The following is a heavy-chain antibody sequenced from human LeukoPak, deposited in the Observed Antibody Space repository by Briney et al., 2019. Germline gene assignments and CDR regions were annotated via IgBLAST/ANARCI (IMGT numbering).Heavy chain of an antibody. V-gene: IGHV3-66*01. CDR3: ARGAVQLWTLYYFDY. CDR2: IYSGGST. D-gene: IGHD5-18*01. CDR1: GFTVSSNY. Sequence: PGGSLRLSCAASGFTVSSNYMSWVRQAPGKGLEWVSVIYSGGSTYYADSVKGRFTISRDNSKNTLYLQMNSLRAEDTAVYYCARGAVQLWTLYYFDYWGQGTLVTVSS. J-gene: IGHJ4*02.